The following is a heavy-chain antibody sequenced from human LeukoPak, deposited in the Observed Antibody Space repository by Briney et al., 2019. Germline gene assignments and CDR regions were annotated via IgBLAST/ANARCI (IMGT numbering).Heavy chain of an antibody. CDR3: ARGPYSNFPTY. J-gene: IGHJ4*02. D-gene: IGHD4-11*01. CDR2: ISCDGSNK. Sequence: PGGSLRLSCAASGFTFSTYAMHWVRQAPGKGLEWVAAISCDGSNKNYADSVKGRFTISRDNSKNTLYLQMNSLRAEDTAVYYCARGPYSNFPTYWGQGTLVTVSS. V-gene: IGHV3-30*04. CDR1: GFTFSTYA.